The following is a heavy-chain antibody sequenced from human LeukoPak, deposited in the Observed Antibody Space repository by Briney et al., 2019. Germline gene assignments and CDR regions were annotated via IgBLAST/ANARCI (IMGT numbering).Heavy chain of an antibody. D-gene: IGHD2-2*01. CDR1: GYTFADYY. CDR3: ARDSGWEVPAAMMGGYYYYGMDV. J-gene: IGHJ6*02. V-gene: IGHV1-69*04. CDR2: IIPILGIA. Sequence: ASVKVSCKASGYTFADYYIHWVRQAPGQGLEWMGRIIPILGIANYAQKFQGRVTITADKSTSTAYMELSSLRSEDTAVYYCARDSGWEVPAAMMGGYYYYGMDVWGQGTTVTVSS.